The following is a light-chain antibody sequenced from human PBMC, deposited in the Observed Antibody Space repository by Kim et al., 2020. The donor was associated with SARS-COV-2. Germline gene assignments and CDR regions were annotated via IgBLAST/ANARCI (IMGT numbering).Light chain of an antibody. CDR1: QSVSSSY. CDR2: GAS. Sequence: EIVLTQSPGTLSLSPGERATLSCRASQSVSSSYLAWYQQKPGQAPRLLIYGASSRATGIPDRFSGSGSGTDFTLTISRLEPEDFAVYFCKQYGSPPRTSGPATQVAIK. V-gene: IGKV3-20*01. CDR3: KQYGSPPRT. J-gene: IGKJ1*01.